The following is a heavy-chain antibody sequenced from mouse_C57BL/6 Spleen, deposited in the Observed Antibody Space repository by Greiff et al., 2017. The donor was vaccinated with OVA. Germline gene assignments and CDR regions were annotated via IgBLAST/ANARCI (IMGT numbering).Heavy chain of an antibody. V-gene: IGHV1-69*01. Sequence: QVQLQQPGAELVMPGASVKLSCKASGYTFTSYWMHWVKQRPGQGLEWIGEIDPSDSYTNYNQKFKGKSTLTVDKSSSTAYMQLSSLTSEDSAVYYCARFDGYQYYFDYWGQGTTLTVSS. CDR1: GYTFTSYW. D-gene: IGHD2-3*01. CDR3: ARFDGYQYYFDY. CDR2: IDPSDSYT. J-gene: IGHJ2*01.